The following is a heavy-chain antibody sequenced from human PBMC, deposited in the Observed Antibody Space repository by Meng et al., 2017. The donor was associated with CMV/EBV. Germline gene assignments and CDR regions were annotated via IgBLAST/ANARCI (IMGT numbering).Heavy chain of an antibody. J-gene: IGHJ4*02. D-gene: IGHD1-26*01. V-gene: IGHV1-2*02. CDR1: GYTFTGYY. CDR2: INPNSGGT. Sequence: QVALGQFGAEVKKPGASLKVSCKASGYTFTGYYMHWVRQAPGQGLEWMGWINPNSGGTNYAQKFQGRVTMTRDTSISTAYMELSRLRSDDTAVYYCARVGVRLGPFDYWGQGTLVTVSS. CDR3: ARVGVRLGPFDY.